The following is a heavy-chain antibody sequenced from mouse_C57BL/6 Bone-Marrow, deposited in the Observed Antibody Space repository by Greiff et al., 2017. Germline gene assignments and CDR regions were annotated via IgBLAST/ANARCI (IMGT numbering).Heavy chain of an antibody. J-gene: IGHJ3*01. CDR3: ARSIYDGYWAY. Sequence: QVQLQQPGAELVMPGASVKLSCKASGYTFTSYWMHWVKQRPGQGLEWIGEIDPSDSYTNYNQKFKGKSTLTVDKSSSTAYMQLSSLTSEVSAVYYCARSIYDGYWAYWGQGTLVTVSA. CDR2: IDPSDSYT. V-gene: IGHV1-69*01. CDR1: GYTFTSYW. D-gene: IGHD2-3*01.